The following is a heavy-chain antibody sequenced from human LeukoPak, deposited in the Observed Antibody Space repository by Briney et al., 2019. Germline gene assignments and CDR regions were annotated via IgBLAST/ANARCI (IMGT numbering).Heavy chain of an antibody. CDR2: IDWDDDK. D-gene: IGHD1-26*01. CDR3: ARIQYSGSYYSFDY. CDR1: GFSLSTSGMC. V-gene: IGHV2-70*11. Sequence: SGPTLVNPTQTLTLTCTFSGFSLSTSGMCVSWIRQPPGKALEWLARIDWDDDKYYSTSLKTRLTISKDTSKNQVVLTMANMDPVDTATYYCARIQYSGSYYSFDYWGQGTLVTVSS. J-gene: IGHJ4*02.